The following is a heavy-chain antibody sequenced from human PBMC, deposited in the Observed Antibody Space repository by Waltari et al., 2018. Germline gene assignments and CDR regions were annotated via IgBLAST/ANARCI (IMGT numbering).Heavy chain of an antibody. CDR1: VFTSCSCI. CDR3: ARRELNSYCYGEDAFDI. D-gene: IGHD3-22*01. CDR2: MNPNSGNT. Sequence: VQTWWDVKIQPNSVRYSRNASVFTSCSCIRDSCLRVMREGLEWKGGMNPNSGNTSYSQKIQGSITMTRDTTISTAYMELGSLRSKKTAVYYCARRELNSYCYGEDAFDIWGQGTMVTVSS. J-gene: IGHJ3*02. V-gene: IGHV1-8*01.